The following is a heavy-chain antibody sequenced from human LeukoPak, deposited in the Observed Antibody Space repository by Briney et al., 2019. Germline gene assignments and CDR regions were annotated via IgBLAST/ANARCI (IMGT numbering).Heavy chain of an antibody. Sequence: ASVKVSCKVSGYTLPDLSMHLVRQAPGKGLVWPGNFDPEAGVPIYAQMFQGRVIMTEDTSTDTAYTDLSSLRSEDTAVYYCATDAGGNYYDYWGQGTLVSVSS. V-gene: IGHV1-24*01. CDR3: ATDAGGNYYDY. CDR2: FDPEAGVP. J-gene: IGHJ4*02. D-gene: IGHD3-16*01. CDR1: GYTLPDLS.